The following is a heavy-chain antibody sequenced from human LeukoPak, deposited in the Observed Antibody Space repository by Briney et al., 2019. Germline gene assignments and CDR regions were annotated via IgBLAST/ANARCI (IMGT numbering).Heavy chain of an antibody. CDR1: EFTGFTFSGSA. V-gene: IGHV3-30*02. Sequence: QTGGSLRLSCAASEFTGFTFSGSAMSWVRQAPGKGLEWVAFIRSDGSNHYYTDSVKGRFTISRDNSKNTLYLQMNTLRAEDTAVFYCAKEEGEFRFDYWGQGVLVTVSS. CDR3: AKEEGEFRFDY. CDR2: IRSDGSNH. J-gene: IGHJ4*02. D-gene: IGHD3-16*01.